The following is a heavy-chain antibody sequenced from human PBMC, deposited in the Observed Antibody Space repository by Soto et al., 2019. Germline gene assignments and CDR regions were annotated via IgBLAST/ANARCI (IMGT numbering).Heavy chain of an antibody. Sequence: SVKVSCKASGGTFSSYAISWVRQAPGQGLEWMGGIIPIFGTANYAQKFQGRVTITADESTSTAYMELSSLRSEDTAVYYCARRVIGYDSSGYYYPFDYWGQGTLVTVSS. CDR2: IIPIFGTA. CDR1: GGTFSSYA. CDR3: ARRVIGYDSSGYYYPFDY. D-gene: IGHD3-22*01. V-gene: IGHV1-69*13. J-gene: IGHJ4*02.